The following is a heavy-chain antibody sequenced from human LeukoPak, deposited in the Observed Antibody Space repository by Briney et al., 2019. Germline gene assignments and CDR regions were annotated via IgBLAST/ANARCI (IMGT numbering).Heavy chain of an antibody. J-gene: IGHJ5*02. CDR1: GFTFSSYS. V-gene: IGHV3-48*01. Sequence: PGGSLRLSCAASGFTFSSYSMNWVRQAPGKGLEWVSYISSSSSTIYYADSVKGRFTISRDNAKNSLYLQMNSLRAEDTAVYYCARVTNRGSPWGQGTLVTVSS. CDR2: ISSSSSTI. CDR3: ARVTNRGSP. D-gene: IGHD3-10*01.